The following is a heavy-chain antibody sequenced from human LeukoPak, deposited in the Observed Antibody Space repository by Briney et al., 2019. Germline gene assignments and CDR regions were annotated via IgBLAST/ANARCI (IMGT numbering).Heavy chain of an antibody. D-gene: IGHD3-3*02. CDR3: VTGRTIFYYYLGV. CDR2: IKPNSGDK. CDR1: GYTFNGYY. J-gene: IGHJ6*03. Sequence: ASVTVSCQASGYTFNGYYMHWLRQAPGQGLEWMGWIKPNSGDKKYAQKIQGSITMNRDTANSTVYMELSRLRFDDTAVYYCVTGRTIFYYYLGVWGKGTTVTISS. V-gene: IGHV1-2*02.